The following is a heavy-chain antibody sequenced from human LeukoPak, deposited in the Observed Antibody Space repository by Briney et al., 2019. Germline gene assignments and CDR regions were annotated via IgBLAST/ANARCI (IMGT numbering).Heavy chain of an antibody. CDR2: ISGSGGST. V-gene: IGHV3-23*01. J-gene: IGHJ4*02. D-gene: IGHD7-27*01. CDR1: GFTFSSYA. CDR3: AALLGGPHPGY. Sequence: PGGSLRLSCAASGFTFSSYAMSWVRQAPGKGLEWVSAISGSGGSTYYADSVKGRFTISRDNAKNSLYLQMNSLRAEDTAVYYCAALLGGPHPGYWGQGTLVAVSS.